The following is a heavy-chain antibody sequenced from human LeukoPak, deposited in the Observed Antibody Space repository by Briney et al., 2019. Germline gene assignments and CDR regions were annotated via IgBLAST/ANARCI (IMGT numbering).Heavy chain of an antibody. Sequence: QTGGSLRLSCAASGFTFINYWMSWVRQAPGKGLEWVANIKPDESEKYYVDSVKGRFTISRDNSKNTLYPQMNSLRAEDTAVYYCAKDHPTGGDGLWDYWGQGTLVTVSS. J-gene: IGHJ4*02. CDR1: GFTFINYW. CDR2: IKPDESEK. CDR3: AKDHPTGGDGLWDY. D-gene: IGHD2-8*02. V-gene: IGHV3-7*01.